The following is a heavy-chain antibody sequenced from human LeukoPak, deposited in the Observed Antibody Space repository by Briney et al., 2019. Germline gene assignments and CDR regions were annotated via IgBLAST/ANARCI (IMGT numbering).Heavy chain of an antibody. V-gene: IGHV4-59*12. J-gene: IGHJ6*02. CDR1: GGSISSYY. D-gene: IGHD2-2*01. Sequence: SETLSLTCTVSGGSISSYYWSWIRQPPGKGLEWIGYIYYSGSTNYNPSLKSRVTISVDTSKNQFSLKLSSVTAADTAVYYCARGGFIGYCSSTSCYRRYYYYGMDVWGQGTTVTVSS. CDR3: ARGGFIGYCSSTSCYRRYYYYGMDV. CDR2: IYYSGST.